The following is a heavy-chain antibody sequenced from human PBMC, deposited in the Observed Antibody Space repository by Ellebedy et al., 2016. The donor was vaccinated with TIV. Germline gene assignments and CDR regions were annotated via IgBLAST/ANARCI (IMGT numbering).Heavy chain of an antibody. CDR2: ISGSGDVT. V-gene: IGHV3-23*01. Sequence: GESLKISXAASGFTFSSYPMNWVRQAPGKGLEWVSVISGSGDVTHYADSVKGRFTISRDNSKNTLYVQMNSLGAEDTAVYYCAKDRGDGLRNDAFDIWGQGTMVTVSS. CDR3: AKDRGDGLRNDAFDI. D-gene: IGHD3-10*01. CDR1: GFTFSSYP. J-gene: IGHJ3*02.